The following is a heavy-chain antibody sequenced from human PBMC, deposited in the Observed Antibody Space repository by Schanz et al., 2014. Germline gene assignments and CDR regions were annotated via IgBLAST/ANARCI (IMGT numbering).Heavy chain of an antibody. J-gene: IGHJ4*02. Sequence: QVQLVQSGGEVKKPGASVKVSCKASGYTFRHYGISWLRQAPGQGLEWMGYISGYNGNTNYAPKVQDRVTMTTDTSTSTAYMELRSLRSEDTAVYYCAPSNYLPYFDYWGQGTLVTVSS. CDR1: GYTFRHYG. V-gene: IGHV1-18*04. CDR2: ISGYNGNT. D-gene: IGHD4-4*01. CDR3: APSNYLPYFDY.